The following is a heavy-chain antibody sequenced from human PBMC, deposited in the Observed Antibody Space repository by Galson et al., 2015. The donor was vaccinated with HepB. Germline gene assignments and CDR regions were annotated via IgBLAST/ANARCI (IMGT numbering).Heavy chain of an antibody. CDR1: GFTFDDYT. V-gene: IGHV3-43*01. D-gene: IGHD6-19*01. CDR3: AKGTGRRSSGWDC. CDR2: ISWDGGST. Sequence: SLRLSCAASGFTFDDYTMHWVRQAPGKGLEWVSLISWDGGSTYYADSVKGRFTISRDNSKNSLYLQMNSLRTEDTALYYCAKGTGRRSSGWDCWGQGTLVTVSS. J-gene: IGHJ4*02.